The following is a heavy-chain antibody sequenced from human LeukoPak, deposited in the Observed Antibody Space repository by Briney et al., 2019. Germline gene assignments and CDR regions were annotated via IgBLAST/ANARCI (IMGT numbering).Heavy chain of an antibody. CDR1: GGSISSSGSY. J-gene: IGHJ5*02. Sequence: SETLSLTCTVSGGSISSSGSYWGWIRQPPGKGLEWIGSIYYSGNTYNPSLKSRVTISVDSSKNQFSLNPTSVNAADTAVYYCATVMAARREDLNWFDPWGQGTLVTVSS. V-gene: IGHV4-39*07. D-gene: IGHD6-6*01. CDR3: ATVMAARREDLNWFDP. CDR2: IYYSGNT.